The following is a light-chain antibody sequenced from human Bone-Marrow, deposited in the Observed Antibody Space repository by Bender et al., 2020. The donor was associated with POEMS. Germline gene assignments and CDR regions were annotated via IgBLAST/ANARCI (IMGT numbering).Light chain of an antibody. CDR2: EVN. CDR3: QSFDTSLSGWV. V-gene: IGLV2-14*02. Sequence: QSALTQPASVSGSPGQSITMSCAGSSSDVGSYKFVSWYQQLPGKAPRVIISEVNKRPSGVPDRFSGSKSGTSVSLAITGLQAEDEADYYCQSFDTSLSGWVFGAGTKLTV. CDR1: SSDVGSYKF. J-gene: IGLJ3*02.